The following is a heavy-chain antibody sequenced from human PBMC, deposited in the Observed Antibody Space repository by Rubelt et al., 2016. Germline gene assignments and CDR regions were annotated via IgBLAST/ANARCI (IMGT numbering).Heavy chain of an antibody. V-gene: IGHV5-10-1*03. Sequence: EVQLVQSGAEVKKPGESLRISCQGSGYRFSMYWISWVRQMPGKGLEWMGRIDPSDSHTNYSPSVQGHGTNSADKSISTAYLQWSSLKASDTAMYYCARIPGSGSSEINWFDPWGQGTLVTVSS. CDR3: ARIPGSGSSEINWFDP. CDR1: GYRFSMYW. J-gene: IGHJ5*02. D-gene: IGHD3-10*01. CDR2: IDPSDSHT.